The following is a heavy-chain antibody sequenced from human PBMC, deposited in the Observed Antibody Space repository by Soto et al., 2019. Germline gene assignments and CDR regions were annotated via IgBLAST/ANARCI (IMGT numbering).Heavy chain of an antibody. CDR3: ARDIQGWFGETGAYYYYGMDV. CDR2: ISYDGSNK. Sequence: GGSLRLSYAASGFTFSSYAMHWVRQAPGKGLEWVAVISYDGSNKYYADSVKGRFTISRDNSKNTLYLQMNSLRAEDTAVYYCARDIQGWFGETGAYYYYGMDVWGQGTTVTVSS. J-gene: IGHJ6*02. V-gene: IGHV3-30-3*01. D-gene: IGHD3-10*01. CDR1: GFTFSSYA.